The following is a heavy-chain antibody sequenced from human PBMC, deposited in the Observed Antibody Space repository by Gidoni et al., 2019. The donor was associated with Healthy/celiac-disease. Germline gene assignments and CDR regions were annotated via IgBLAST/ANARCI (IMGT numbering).Heavy chain of an antibody. Sequence: QVQLVESGGGVVQPGRSLRLSCAASGFTFSSYGMHWVRQAPGKGLGWVAVISYDGSNKYYADSVKGRFTISRDNSKNTLYLQMNSLRAEDTAVYYCAKDIGGGPTAMVTGDGMDVWGQGTTVTVSS. CDR2: ISYDGSNK. CDR3: AKDIGGGPTAMVTGDGMDV. J-gene: IGHJ6*02. CDR1: GFTFSSYG. D-gene: IGHD5-18*01. V-gene: IGHV3-30*18.